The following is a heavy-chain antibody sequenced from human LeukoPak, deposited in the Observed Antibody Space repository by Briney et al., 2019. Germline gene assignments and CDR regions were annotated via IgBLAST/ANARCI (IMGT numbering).Heavy chain of an antibody. V-gene: IGHV4-59*12. CDR2: IYYSGST. Sequence: SETLSLTCTVSGGSISTYYWTWIRQPPGKGLEWIGYIYYSGSTYYNPSLKSRVTISLDTSKNQFSLKLSSVTAADTAVYYCAREVCSGGSCYLAWGRGTLVTVSS. CDR1: GGSISTYY. CDR3: AREVCSGGSCYLA. D-gene: IGHD2-15*01. J-gene: IGHJ5*02.